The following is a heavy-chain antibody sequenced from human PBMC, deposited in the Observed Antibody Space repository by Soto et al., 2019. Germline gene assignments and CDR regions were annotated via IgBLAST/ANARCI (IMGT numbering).Heavy chain of an antibody. Sequence: SETLSLTCTVSGGSISSSSYYWGWIRQPPGKGLEWIGSIYYSGSTYYNPSLKSRVTISVDTSKNQFSLKLSSVTAADTAVYYCARQVGSYLYYYGMDVWGQGTTVTVSS. D-gene: IGHD1-26*01. J-gene: IGHJ6*02. CDR2: IYYSGST. CDR3: ARQVGSYLYYYGMDV. CDR1: GGSISSSSYY. V-gene: IGHV4-39*01.